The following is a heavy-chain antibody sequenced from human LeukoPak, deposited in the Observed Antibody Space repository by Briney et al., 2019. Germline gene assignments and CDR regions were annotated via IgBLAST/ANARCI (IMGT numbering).Heavy chain of an antibody. CDR3: ARDTGGCFDY. CDR2: ISYDGSNK. J-gene: IGHJ4*02. CDR1: GFTFSSYA. Sequence: GGSLRLSCAASGFTFSSYAMHWVRQAPGKGLEWVAVISYDGSNKYYADSVKGRFTISRDNSKNTLYLQMSSLRAEDTAVYYCARDTGGCFDYWGQGTLVTVSS. V-gene: IGHV3-30-3*01. D-gene: IGHD2-8*02.